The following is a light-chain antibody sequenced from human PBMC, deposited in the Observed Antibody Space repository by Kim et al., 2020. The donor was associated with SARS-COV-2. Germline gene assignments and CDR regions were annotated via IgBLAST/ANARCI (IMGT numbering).Light chain of an antibody. V-gene: IGKV1-5*03. CDR3: QQYNSYPLT. CDR1: QTLSNW. CDR2: MAS. J-gene: IGKJ4*01. Sequence: ASVGDRVTITCRASQTLSNWLAWYQQKPGKAPKLLIHMASTLETGVPSRFSGSGAETEFTLTISSLQPDDFATYYCQQYNSYPLTFGGGTKVDIK.